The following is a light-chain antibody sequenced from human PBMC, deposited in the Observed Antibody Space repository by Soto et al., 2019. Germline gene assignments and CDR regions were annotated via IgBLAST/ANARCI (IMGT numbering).Light chain of an antibody. J-gene: IGKJ1*01. CDR2: GAS. CDR1: QTVSSN. CDR3: QPYNNWPPWT. Sequence: EIVMTQSPATLSVSPGKSATLSCRASQTVSSNLAWYQQTPGQAPRLLIYGASTRATGMPARFSGSGSGTEFTLTLSSLQSEDFAVYYCQPYNNWPPWTFGQGTKVEVK. V-gene: IGKV3-15*01.